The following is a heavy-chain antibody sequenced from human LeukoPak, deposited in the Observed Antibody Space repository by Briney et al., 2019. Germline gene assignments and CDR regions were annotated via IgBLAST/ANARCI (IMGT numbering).Heavy chain of an antibody. CDR1: GYTFTSYG. V-gene: IGHV1-2*02. J-gene: IGHJ4*02. CDR3: ARDSNNMAY. CDR2: INPNSGVT. D-gene: IGHD2/OR15-2a*01. Sequence: ASVKVSCKASGYTFTSYGISWVRQAPGQGLEWLGYINPNSGVTTYAQKFQGRVTLTRDTSFSTAYMELSSLTSDDTAVYYCARDSNNMAYWGQGTLVTVSS.